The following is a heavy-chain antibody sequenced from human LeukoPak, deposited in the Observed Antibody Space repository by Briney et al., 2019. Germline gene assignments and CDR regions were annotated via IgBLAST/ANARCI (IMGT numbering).Heavy chain of an antibody. CDR2: INHSGST. Sequence: SETLSLTCAVYGGSFSGYCWSWIRQPPGKGLEWIGEINHSGSTNYNPSLKSRVTISVDTSKNQFSLKLSSVTAADTAVYYCARGGARRPTYYYDSSGYYPYYGMDVWGQGTTVTVSS. J-gene: IGHJ6*02. CDR1: GGSFSGYC. CDR3: ARGGARRPTYYYDSSGYYPYYGMDV. V-gene: IGHV4-34*01. D-gene: IGHD3-22*01.